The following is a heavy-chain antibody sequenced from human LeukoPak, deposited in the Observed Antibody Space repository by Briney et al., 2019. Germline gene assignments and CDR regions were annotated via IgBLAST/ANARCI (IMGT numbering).Heavy chain of an antibody. Sequence: PGRSLRLSCAASGFTFSNYGMHWVRQAPGKGLEWVAIISYDGSNKYYADSVKGRFTISRDNSKNTLYLQMNSLRAEGTAVYYCARDLDGYRSGNGAWGQGTLVTVSS. CDR1: GFTFSNYG. CDR3: ARDLDGYRSGNGA. D-gene: IGHD5-12*01. V-gene: IGHV3-30*03. CDR2: ISYDGSNK. J-gene: IGHJ5*02.